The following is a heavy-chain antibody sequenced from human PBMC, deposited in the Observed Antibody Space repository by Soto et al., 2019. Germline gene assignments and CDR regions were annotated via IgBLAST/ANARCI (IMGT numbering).Heavy chain of an antibody. CDR3: ASGDYDFWSGPGGGMDV. Sequence: QVQLVQSGAEVKKPGSSVKVSCKASGGTFSSYAISWVRRAPGQGLEWMGGIIPIFGTANYAQKFQGRVTITADESTSTAYMELSSLRSEDTAVYYCASGDYDFWSGPGGGMDVWGQGTTVTVSS. V-gene: IGHV1-69*12. CDR1: GGTFSSYA. CDR2: IIPIFGTA. J-gene: IGHJ6*02. D-gene: IGHD3-3*01.